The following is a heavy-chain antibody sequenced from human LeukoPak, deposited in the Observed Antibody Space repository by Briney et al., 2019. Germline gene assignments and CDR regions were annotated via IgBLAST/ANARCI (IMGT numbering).Heavy chain of an antibody. CDR3: ASYEEARGVIQYYYYGMDV. Sequence: GGSLRLSCAASGSTFSSYAMSWVRQAPGKGLEWVSAISGSGGSTYYADSVKGRFTISRDNSKNTLYLQMNSLRAEDTAVYYCASYEEARGVIQYYYYGMDVWGQGTTVTVSS. J-gene: IGHJ6*02. CDR1: GSTFSSYA. D-gene: IGHD3-10*01. V-gene: IGHV3-23*01. CDR2: ISGSGGST.